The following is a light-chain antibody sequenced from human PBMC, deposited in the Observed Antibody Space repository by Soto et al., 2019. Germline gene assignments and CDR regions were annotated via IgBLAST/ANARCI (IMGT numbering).Light chain of an antibody. CDR3: QQYNSRPPRT. V-gene: IGKV3-15*01. CDR2: GAS. Sequence: EIVMTQSPATLSVSPGERATLSCRASQSVASNLAWYRQKPGQAPRLLIYGASIRATGIPARFSGSGSGTEFTLTISRLQSEDLAVYFCQQYNSRPPRTFGQGTKVDIK. J-gene: IGKJ1*01. CDR1: QSVASN.